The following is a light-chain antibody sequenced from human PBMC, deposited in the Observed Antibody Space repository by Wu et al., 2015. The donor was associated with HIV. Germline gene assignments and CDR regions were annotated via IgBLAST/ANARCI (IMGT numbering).Light chain of an antibody. CDR2: GAS. V-gene: IGKV3-20*01. Sequence: DIVLTQSPGTLSLPPGERATLSCRASQTVSNSYLNWYQQKPGQAPRLLIYGASFRATGIPDRFSGSGPGTDFTLTITRLGPEDFAVYYCQQYGRSYSFGQGTKLEIK. J-gene: IGKJ2*03. CDR3: QQYGRSYS. CDR1: QTVSNSY.